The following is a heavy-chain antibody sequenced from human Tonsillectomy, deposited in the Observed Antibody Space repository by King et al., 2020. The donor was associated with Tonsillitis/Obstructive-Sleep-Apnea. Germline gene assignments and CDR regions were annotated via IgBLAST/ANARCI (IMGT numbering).Heavy chain of an antibody. D-gene: IGHD1-20*01. CDR2: IKQGGSEE. J-gene: IGHJ2*01. V-gene: IGHV3-7*01. CDR3: ARPITGVSLGFDL. CDR1: GFTFSSYW. Sequence: VQLVESGGDLVQPGGSLRLSCAASGFTFSSYWMSWVRQAPGKGLEWVANIKQGGSEEYYVDSVKGRFTISRDNAKNSLYLQMNSLRAEDTAVYYCARPITGVSLGFDLWGRGTLVTVSS.